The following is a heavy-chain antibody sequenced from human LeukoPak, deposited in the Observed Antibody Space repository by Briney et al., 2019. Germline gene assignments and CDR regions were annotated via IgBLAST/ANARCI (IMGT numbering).Heavy chain of an antibody. V-gene: IGHV3-7*01. J-gene: IGHJ4*01. CDR3: ARAPDSSGWHFDY. CDR2: ITHDGSDK. CDR1: GITLSNYG. Sequence: GGSLRLSCAVSGITLSNYGMSWVRQAPGKGLEWVASITHDGSDKYYVDSVKGRFIISRDNGDNSLYLQMDSLRVADTALYYCARAPDSSGWHFDYWGRGTLVSVSS. D-gene: IGHD3-22*01.